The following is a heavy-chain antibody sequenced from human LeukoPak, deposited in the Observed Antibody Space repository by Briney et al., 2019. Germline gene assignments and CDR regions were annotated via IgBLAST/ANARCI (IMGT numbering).Heavy chain of an antibody. J-gene: IGHJ6*03. V-gene: IGHV4-59*11. CDR1: GGSISSHY. CDR2: IYYSGST. D-gene: IGHD6-13*01. Sequence: SETLSLTCTVSGGSISSHYWSWIRQPPGKGLEWIGYIYYSGSTNYNPSLKSRVTISVDTSKNQFSLQLSSVTAADTAVYYCARVAWSSSWYGSDYYYYMDVWGKGTTVTVSS. CDR3: ARVAWSSSWYGSDYYYYMDV.